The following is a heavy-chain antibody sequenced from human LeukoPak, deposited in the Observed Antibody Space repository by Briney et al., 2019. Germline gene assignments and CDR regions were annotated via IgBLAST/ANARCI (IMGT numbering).Heavy chain of an antibody. D-gene: IGHD2-15*01. CDR3: ARDLGYCSGGSCYAGWFDP. CDR2: ISAYNGNT. J-gene: IGHJ5*02. V-gene: IGHV1-18*01. Sequence: ASVKVSCKASGYTFSIYGITWVRQAPGQGLEWMGWISAYNGNTNYAQKLQGRVTMTTDTSTSTAYMELRSLTSDDTAVYYCARDLGYCSGGSCYAGWFDPWGQGTLVTVSS. CDR1: GYTFSIYG.